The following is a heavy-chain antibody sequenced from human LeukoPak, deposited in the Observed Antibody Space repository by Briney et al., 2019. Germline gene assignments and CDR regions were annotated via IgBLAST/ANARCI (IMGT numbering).Heavy chain of an antibody. CDR2: IIPIFGTA. V-gene: IGHV1-69*01. CDR3: ARAASYGHWWFDP. CDR1: GGTFSSYA. J-gene: IGHJ5*02. D-gene: IGHD5-18*01. Sequence: GASVKVSCKASGGTFSSYAISWVGQAPGQGLEWRGGIIPIFGTANYAQKFQGRVTITAAESTSPAYMDLSSLRSEDTAVHYCARAASYGHWWFDPWGQGTLVPVSS.